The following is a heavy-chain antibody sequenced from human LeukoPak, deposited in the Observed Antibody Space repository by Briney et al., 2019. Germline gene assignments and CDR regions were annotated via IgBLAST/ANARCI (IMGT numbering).Heavy chain of an antibody. CDR3: ARGPSLGQAFDI. Sequence: SETLSLTCTVSGGSISSYYWSWIRQPPGKGLEWIGYIYYSGSTNYNPSLKSRVTISVDTSKNQFSLKLSSVTAADTAVYYCARGPSLGQAFDIWGQGTMVTVSS. J-gene: IGHJ3*02. V-gene: IGHV4-59*01. CDR1: GGSISSYY. CDR2: IYYSGST.